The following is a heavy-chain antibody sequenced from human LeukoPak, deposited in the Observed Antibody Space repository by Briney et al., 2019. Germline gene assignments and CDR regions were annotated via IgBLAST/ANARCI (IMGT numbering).Heavy chain of an antibody. Sequence: PSETLSLTCTVSGGSVNSYFWGWIRQPPGRGLEWVGYIYDRGGTNYSPSLKSRATMAVDTSKNQFSLKLSSVTAADTAVYYCARRGSARPGGSYAMDVWGQGTTVTVPS. V-gene: IGHV4-59*02. J-gene: IGHJ6*02. CDR1: GGSVNSYF. D-gene: IGHD3-16*01. CDR2: IYDRGGT. CDR3: ARRGSARPGGSYAMDV.